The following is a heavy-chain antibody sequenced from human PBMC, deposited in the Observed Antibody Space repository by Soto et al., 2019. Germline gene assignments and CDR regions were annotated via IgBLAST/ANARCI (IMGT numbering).Heavy chain of an antibody. Sequence: GGSLRLSCAASGFTFSSYSMNWVRQAPGKGLEWVSSISSGSSYIYYADSVKGRFTISRDNAKNSLYLQMNSLRAEDTAVYYCARDQPPPPGVIIAAAGTPFDYWGQGTLVTVSS. V-gene: IGHV3-21*01. D-gene: IGHD6-13*01. J-gene: IGHJ4*02. CDR1: GFTFSSYS. CDR3: ARDQPPPPGVIIAAAGTPFDY. CDR2: ISSGSSYI.